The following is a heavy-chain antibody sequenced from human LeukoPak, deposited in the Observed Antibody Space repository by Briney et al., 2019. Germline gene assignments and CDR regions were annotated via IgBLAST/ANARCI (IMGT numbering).Heavy chain of an antibody. V-gene: IGHV3-23*01. CDR1: GFTFSSYG. D-gene: IGHD2-15*01. J-gene: IGHJ6*04. CDR2: ISRSGSSI. Sequence: GALRLSCAASGFTFSSYGMNWVRQAPGKGLEWVSSISRSGSSIYYADSVKGRFTISRDNSKNTMYLQMNSLRAEDTALYYCAKVNGYCSGGSCYSSGSYYYYGMDVWGKGTTVTVSS. CDR3: AKVNGYCSGGSCYSSGSYYYYGMDV.